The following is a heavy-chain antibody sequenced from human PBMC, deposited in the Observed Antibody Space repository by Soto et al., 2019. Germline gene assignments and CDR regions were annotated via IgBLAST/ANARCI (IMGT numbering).Heavy chain of an antibody. J-gene: IGHJ4*02. D-gene: IGHD1-26*01. CDR3: ARDPRGYSGSSHFDY. CDR2: ISAYNGNT. V-gene: IGHV1-18*01. CDR1: GYTFTSYG. Sequence: QVQLVQSGAEVKKPGASVKVSCKASGYTFTSYGISWVRQAPGQGLEWMGWISAYNGNTNYAQKLQGRVTMTTDTPTSEAYMELRRLRSGDTAVYYCARDPRGYSGSSHFDYWGQGNLVTVSS.